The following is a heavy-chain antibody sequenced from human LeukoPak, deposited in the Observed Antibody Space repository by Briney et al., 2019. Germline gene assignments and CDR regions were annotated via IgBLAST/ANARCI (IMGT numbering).Heavy chain of an antibody. V-gene: IGHV3-20*04. CDR2: INWDDDNT. D-gene: IGHD3-10*01. Sequence: GGSLRLSCATSGFTFDNYALSWVRHAPGKGLDWVSSINWDDDNTGYADSVKGRFTISRDNAKNSLYLQMNSLRADDTALYYCARVGGVMVRGLPDHWFFDLWGRGTLVTVSS. J-gene: IGHJ2*01. CDR3: ARVGGVMVRGLPDHWFFDL. CDR1: GFTFDNYA.